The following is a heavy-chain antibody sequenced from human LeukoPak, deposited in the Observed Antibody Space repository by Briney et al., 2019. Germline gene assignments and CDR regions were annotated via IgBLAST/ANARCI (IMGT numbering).Heavy chain of an antibody. V-gene: IGHV1-2*02. Sequence: ASVKVSCKASGYTFTGYYMRWVRQAPGQGLEWMGWINPNSGGTNYAQKFQGRVTMTRDTSISTAYMELSRLRPDDTAVYYCARYAGEQLAQIDYWGQGTLVTLSS. CDR3: ARYAGEQLAQIDY. CDR1: GYTFTGYY. CDR2: INPNSGGT. J-gene: IGHJ4*02. D-gene: IGHD6-6*01.